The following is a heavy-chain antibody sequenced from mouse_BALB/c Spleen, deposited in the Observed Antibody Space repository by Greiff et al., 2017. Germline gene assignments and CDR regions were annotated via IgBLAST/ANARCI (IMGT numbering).Heavy chain of an antibody. Sequence: EVMLVESGGGLVQPGGSRKLSCAASGFTFSDYGMAWVRQAPGKGPEWVAFISNLAYSSYYADTVTGRFTISRENAKNTLYLERSSLRSEDTAMYYCARESTMITTGYFEVWGAGTTVTVSS. CDR3: ARESTMITTGYFEV. J-gene: IGHJ1*01. V-gene: IGHV5-15*02. CDR1: GFTFSDYG. D-gene: IGHD2-4*01. CDR2: ISNLAYSS.